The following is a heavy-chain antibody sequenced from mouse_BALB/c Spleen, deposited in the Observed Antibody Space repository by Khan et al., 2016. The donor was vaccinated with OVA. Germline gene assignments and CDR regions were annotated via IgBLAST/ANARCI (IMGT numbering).Heavy chain of an antibody. D-gene: IGHD2-14*01. CDR2: INPSNGYT. J-gene: IGHJ3*01. V-gene: IGHV1-4*01. Sequence: QVQLQQSGAELARPGASVKMSCKASGYTFTSYTIHWIKKRPGQGLEWIGYINPSNGYTNYNQKFKDKATLTTAQSSTTAYLQLSSLTSDDSSVYNCVRDGAYHRNDGWFAYWGQGTLVTVSA. CDR1: GYTFTSYT. CDR3: VRDGAYHRNDGWFAY.